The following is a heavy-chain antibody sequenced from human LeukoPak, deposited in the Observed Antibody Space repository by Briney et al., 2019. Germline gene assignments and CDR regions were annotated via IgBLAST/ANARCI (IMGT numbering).Heavy chain of an antibody. Sequence: GRSLRLSCAASGFTFSSYWMHWVRQAPGKGLVWVSRINSDGNTTNYADSVKGRFTISRDNAKNTLYLQMNSLRAEDTAVYYCTRRGASTGGFDIWGQGTMVTVSS. V-gene: IGHV3-74*01. CDR3: TRRGASTGGFDI. D-gene: IGHD1-26*01. CDR1: GFTFSSYW. J-gene: IGHJ3*02. CDR2: INSDGNTT.